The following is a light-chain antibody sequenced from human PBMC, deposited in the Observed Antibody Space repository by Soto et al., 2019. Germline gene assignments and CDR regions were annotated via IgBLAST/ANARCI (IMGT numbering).Light chain of an antibody. CDR1: SSNIGGNT. J-gene: IGLJ2*01. V-gene: IGLV1-44*01. CDR3: STWDDSLNGPL. Sequence: ELTQPPSASGTPGQRVTISCSGSSSNIGGNTVNWYQKVPGAAPKLIIFSNTQRPSGVPDRYSGSKSGTSASLAIGGLQSEDEADYYCSTWDDSLNGPLFGGGTKVTVL. CDR2: SNT.